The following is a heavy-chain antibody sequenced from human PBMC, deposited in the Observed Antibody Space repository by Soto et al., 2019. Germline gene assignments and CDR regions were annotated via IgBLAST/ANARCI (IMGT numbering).Heavy chain of an antibody. CDR2: IYPGDSDT. D-gene: IGHD1-26*01. J-gene: IGHJ6*02. CDR3: ARQDSGSYSYYYYGMDV. Sequence: GESLKISCKGSGYSFTSYWIGWVRQMPGKGLEWIGIIYPGDSDTRYSPSFQGQVTISADKSISTAYLQWSSLKASDTAMYYCARQDSGSYSYYYYGMDVWGQGTTVTVSS. V-gene: IGHV5-51*01. CDR1: GYSFTSYW.